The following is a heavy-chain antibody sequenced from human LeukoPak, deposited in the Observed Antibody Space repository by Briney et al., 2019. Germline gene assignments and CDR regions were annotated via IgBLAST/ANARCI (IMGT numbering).Heavy chain of an antibody. V-gene: IGHV3-7*03. Sequence: GGSLRLSCAASGFMFSSNWMSWVRLAPGKGLEWVANIKEDGTETYYVDSVKGRFTISRDNAKNSLYLQMNSLRVEDTAVYYCARDGGWYDSSGYYYFGYWGQGTLVTVSS. D-gene: IGHD3-22*01. CDR3: ARDGGWYDSSGYYYFGY. CDR1: GFMFSSNW. CDR2: IKEDGTET. J-gene: IGHJ4*02.